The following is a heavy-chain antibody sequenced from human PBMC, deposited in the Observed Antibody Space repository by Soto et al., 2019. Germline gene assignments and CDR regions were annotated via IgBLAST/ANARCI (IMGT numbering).Heavy chain of an antibody. CDR1: AASFSKYY. CDR2: IYYSGST. Sequence: SETLSLTCTVSAASFSKYYWSWIRQHPGKGLEWIGYIYYSGSTYYNPSLKSRVTISVDTSKNQFSLKLSSVTAADTAVYYCAREMVVVVPAATYYYYGMDVWGQGTTVTVSS. J-gene: IGHJ6*02. CDR3: AREMVVVVPAATYYYYGMDV. D-gene: IGHD2-2*01. V-gene: IGHV4-59*06.